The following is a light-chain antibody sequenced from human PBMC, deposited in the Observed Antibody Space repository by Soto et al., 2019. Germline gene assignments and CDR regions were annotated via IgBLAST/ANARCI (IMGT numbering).Light chain of an antibody. CDR2: DAS. CDR1: QSVSSY. Sequence: IVVGQARTYRALSPGESDTLTCMARQSVSSYLAWYQQKPGQAPRLLIYDASNRATGIPARFSGSGSGTDFTLTISSLEPEDAAVYYCQQRSNWPPITFGQGTRLEIK. J-gene: IGKJ5*01. V-gene: IGKV3-11*01. CDR3: QQRSNWPPIT.